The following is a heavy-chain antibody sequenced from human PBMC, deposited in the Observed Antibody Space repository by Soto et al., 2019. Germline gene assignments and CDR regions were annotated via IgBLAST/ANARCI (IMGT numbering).Heavy chain of an antibody. J-gene: IGHJ4*02. CDR2: ISGSGGST. Sequence: EVQLLESGGGLVQPGGSLRLACVASGFTFSSYAMTWVRQAPGKGLEWVSGISGSGGSTYYADSVKGRFTISRDNSKNTLYLQMHSLRAEDTAVYFCAQVRGVVALDGYFDCWGQGTLVTVSS. CDR1: GFTFSSYA. D-gene: IGHD2-15*01. CDR3: AQVRGVVALDGYFDC. V-gene: IGHV3-23*01.